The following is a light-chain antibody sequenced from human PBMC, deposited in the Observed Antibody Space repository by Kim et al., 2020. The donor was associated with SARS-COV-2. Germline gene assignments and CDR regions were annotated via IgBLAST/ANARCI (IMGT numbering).Light chain of an antibody. CDR3: QTWGTGIWV. CDR2: VNSDGSH. Sequence: QPVLTQSPSASASLGASVKLTCTLSSGYSPYAIAWHQQQPEKGPRYLMKVNSDGSHDKGDGIPDRFSGSSSGAEHYLTISSLQSEDEADYYCQTWGTGIWVFGGGTQLTVL. V-gene: IGLV4-69*01. CDR1: SGYSPYA. J-gene: IGLJ2*01.